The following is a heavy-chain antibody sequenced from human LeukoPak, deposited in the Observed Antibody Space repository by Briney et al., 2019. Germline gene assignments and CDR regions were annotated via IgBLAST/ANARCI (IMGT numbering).Heavy chain of an antibody. CDR1: GGSISSSSYY. CDR3: ARAGPGAAGGVGFDS. D-gene: IGHD6-13*01. Sequence: PSETLSLTCTVSGGSISSSSYYWGWIRQPPGKGLEWIGSIYYSGSTYYNPSLKSRVTISVDTSKNQFSLKLSSVTAADTAVYYCARAGPGAAGGVGFDSWGRGTLVTVSS. J-gene: IGHJ4*02. V-gene: IGHV4-39*07. CDR2: IYYSGST.